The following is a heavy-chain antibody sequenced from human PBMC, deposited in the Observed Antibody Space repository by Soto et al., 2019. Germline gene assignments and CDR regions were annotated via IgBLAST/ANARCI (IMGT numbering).Heavy chain of an antibody. J-gene: IGHJ4*02. CDR2: IYYSGST. CDR1: GGSISSYY. D-gene: IGHD3-3*01. CDR3: ARGSALITIFGVIIRNFDY. Sequence: SETLSLTCTVSGGSISSYYWSWIRQPPGKGLEWIGYIYYSGSTNYNPSLKSRVTISVDTSKNQFSLKLSSVTAADTAVYYCARGSALITIFGVIIRNFDYWGQGTLVTVSS. V-gene: IGHV4-59*12.